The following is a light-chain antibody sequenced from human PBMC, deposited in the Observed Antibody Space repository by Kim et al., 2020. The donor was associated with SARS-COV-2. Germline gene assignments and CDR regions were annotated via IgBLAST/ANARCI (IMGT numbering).Light chain of an antibody. J-gene: IGKJ1*01. V-gene: IGKV1-16*02. CDR2: ASP. CDR3: QQYLSYPLT. CDR1: QDVSNF. Sequence: DIQMTQSPSSVSASVGDSVTITCRASQDVSNFLAWFQQRPGEAPKSLIYASPSLRSGVPSHFSGSGSGTDFTLTISSLQPEDFATYYCQQYLSYPLTFGQGTKVDIK.